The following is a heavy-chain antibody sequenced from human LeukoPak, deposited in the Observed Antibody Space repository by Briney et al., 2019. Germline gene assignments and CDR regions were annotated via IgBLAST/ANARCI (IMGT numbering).Heavy chain of an antibody. CDR2: ISSDGTTT. V-gene: IGHV3-74*01. D-gene: IGHD6-19*01. Sequence: PGGSLRLSCAASGFTFSNCWMHWVRQAPGKGLVWVSRISSDGTTTTYADSVQGRFTISRDNAKNTLYLQMDSLRAEDTSVYYCARAHSSGWYYGGGSWGQGTLVTVSS. CDR1: GFTFSNCW. CDR3: ARAHSSGWYYGGGS. J-gene: IGHJ4*02.